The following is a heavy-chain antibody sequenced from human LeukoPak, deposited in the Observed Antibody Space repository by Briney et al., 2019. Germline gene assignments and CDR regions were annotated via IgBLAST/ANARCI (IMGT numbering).Heavy chain of an antibody. D-gene: IGHD3-16*01. CDR3: TTGGGYLTDY. V-gene: IGHV4-59*01. CDR2: INYSGST. CDR1: GGYITNYY. J-gene: IGHJ4*02. Sequence: SETLSLTCTVSGGYITNYYWSWFRQPPGKGLEWIGYINYSGSTNYNPSPTARISISAHTSRSQFSLKLTSVTAADTAVYYCTTGGGYLTDYWGQGTLVTVSS.